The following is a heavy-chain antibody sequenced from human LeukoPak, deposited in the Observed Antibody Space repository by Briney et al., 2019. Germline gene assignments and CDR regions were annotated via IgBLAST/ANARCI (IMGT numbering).Heavy chain of an antibody. CDR1: GLIFSKYW. V-gene: IGHV3-7*01. D-gene: IGHD5-24*01. CDR3: ARSSIDGYNLIDAFDI. J-gene: IGHJ3*02. Sequence: GGSLRLSCAASGLIFSKYWMTWVRQAPGKGLEWVASIKPDGSEKYYLDSVKGRFTISRDNSKNTLYLQMNSLRAEDTAVYYCARSSIDGYNLIDAFDIWGQGTMVTVSS. CDR2: IKPDGSEK.